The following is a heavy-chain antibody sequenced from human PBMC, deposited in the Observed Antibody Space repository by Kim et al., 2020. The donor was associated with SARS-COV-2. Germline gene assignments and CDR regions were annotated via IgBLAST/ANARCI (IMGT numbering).Heavy chain of an antibody. V-gene: IGHV1-2*06. D-gene: IGHD4-17*01. CDR3: AVGTTVTTSGHNWFDP. Sequence: ASVKVSCKASGYTFTGYYMHWVRQAPGQGLEWMGRINPNSGGTNYAQKFQGRVTMTRDTSISTAYMELSRLRSDDTAVYYCAVGTTVTTSGHNWFDPWGQGTLVTVSS. CDR1: GYTFTGYY. CDR2: INPNSGGT. J-gene: IGHJ5*02.